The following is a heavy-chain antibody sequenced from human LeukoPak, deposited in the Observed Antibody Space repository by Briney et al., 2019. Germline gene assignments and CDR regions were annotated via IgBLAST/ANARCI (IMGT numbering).Heavy chain of an antibody. J-gene: IGHJ5*02. CDR1: GYTFTGYY. Sequence: ASVKVPCKASGYTFTGYYMHWVRQAPGQGLEWMGWINPNSGGTNYAQKFQGRVTMTRDTSISTAYMELSRLRSDDTAVYYCARCHSSSWYVGNWFDPWGQGTLVTVSS. V-gene: IGHV1-2*02. CDR3: ARCHSSSWYVGNWFDP. D-gene: IGHD6-13*01. CDR2: INPNSGGT.